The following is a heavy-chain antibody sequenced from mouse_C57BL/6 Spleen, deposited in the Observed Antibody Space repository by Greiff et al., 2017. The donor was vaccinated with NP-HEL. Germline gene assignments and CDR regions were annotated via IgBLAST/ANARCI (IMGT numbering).Heavy chain of an antibody. Sequence: VQLKESGAELVKPGASVKLSCKASGYTFTEYTIHWVKQSPGQGLEWIGWFYPGSGSIKYNEKFKDKVTLTADKASSTVFMEISSLTSEDSAVYCCARDEGSSGYFDVWGTGTTVTVSS. V-gene: IGHV1-62-2*01. CDR3: ARDEGSSGYFDV. CDR2: FYPGSGSI. D-gene: IGHD1-1*01. CDR1: GYTFTEYT. J-gene: IGHJ1*03.